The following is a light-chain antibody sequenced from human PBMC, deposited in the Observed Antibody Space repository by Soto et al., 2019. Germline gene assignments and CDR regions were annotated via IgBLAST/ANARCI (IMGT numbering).Light chain of an antibody. J-gene: IGKJ1*01. V-gene: IGKV1-9*01. CDR1: QGISSY. CDR3: QQYRSSPTT. Sequence: IQLTLSPSSLSAWLGDRVSITCRASQGISSYLAWYQQKPGKAPKLLIYAASTLQSGVPSRFSGSGSGTDFTLTISRLEPQDFAVYYCQQYRSSPTTFGQGTKVDI. CDR2: AAS.